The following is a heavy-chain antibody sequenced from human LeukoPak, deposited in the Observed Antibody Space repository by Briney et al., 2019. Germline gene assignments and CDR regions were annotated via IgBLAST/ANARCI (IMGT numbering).Heavy chain of an antibody. CDR1: GYTFSSYG. J-gene: IGHJ4*02. CDR3: ARRSMTTALSHFDY. Sequence: ASVKVSCKASGYTFSSYGISWVRQAPGQGLEWMGWINVYNDDTNYAQKVQDRVTMTTDTSTSTAFMELRSLRSDDTAVYYCARRSMTTALSHFDYWGQGTLVTVSS. V-gene: IGHV1-18*01. CDR2: INVYNDDT. D-gene: IGHD4-17*01.